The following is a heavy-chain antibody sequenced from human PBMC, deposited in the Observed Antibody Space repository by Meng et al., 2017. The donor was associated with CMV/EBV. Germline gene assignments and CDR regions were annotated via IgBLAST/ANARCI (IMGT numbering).Heavy chain of an antibody. D-gene: IGHD3-22*01. V-gene: IGHV3-15*01. CDR1: GFTFSNAW. Sequence: GGSLRLSCAASGFTFSNAWMSWVRQAPGKGLEWVGRIKSKTDGGTTDYAAPVKGRFTISRDDSKNTLYLQMNSLKTEDTAVYYCTTEDEYYYDNSGYYYYYYGMDVWGQGTTVTVSS. J-gene: IGHJ6*02. CDR3: TTEDEYYYDNSGYYYYYYGMDV. CDR2: IKSKTDGGTT.